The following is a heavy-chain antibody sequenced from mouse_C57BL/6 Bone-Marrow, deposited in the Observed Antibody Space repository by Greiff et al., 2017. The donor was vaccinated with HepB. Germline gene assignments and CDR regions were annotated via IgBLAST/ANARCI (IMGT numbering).Heavy chain of an antibody. J-gene: IGHJ2*01. V-gene: IGHV1-82*01. CDR2: IYPGDGDT. CDR3: ARDSSGYPYYFDY. Sequence: VQGVESGPELVKPGASVKISCKASGYAFSSSWMNWVKQRPGKGLEWIGRIYPGDGDTNYNGKFKGKATLTADKSSSTAYMQLSSLTSEDSAVYFCARDSSGYPYYFDYWGQGTTLTVSS. D-gene: IGHD3-2*02. CDR1: GYAFSSSW.